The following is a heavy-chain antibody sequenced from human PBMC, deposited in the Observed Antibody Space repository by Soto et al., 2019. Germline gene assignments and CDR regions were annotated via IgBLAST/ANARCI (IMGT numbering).Heavy chain of an antibody. V-gene: IGHV3-74*01. CDR3: SRGAQRYRGPGVDFFDY. J-gene: IGHJ4*02. CDR2: IHSDGSRT. D-gene: IGHD3-3*01. CDR1: GFTFSSYW. Sequence: PGGSLRLSCAASGFTFSSYWMHWVRQAPGKGLVWVSRIHSDGSRTSYADSVKGRFIISRDNAKHTLYLQVNSLRAEDTAVYYCSRGAQRYRGPGVDFFDYWGQGTLVTVSS.